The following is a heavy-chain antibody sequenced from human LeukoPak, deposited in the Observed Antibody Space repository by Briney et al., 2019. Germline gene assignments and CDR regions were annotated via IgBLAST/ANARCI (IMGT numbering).Heavy chain of an antibody. CDR3: AKDHMRDDILTGYPAPFDY. Sequence: GGSLRLSCEDSGFTFRSYEMNWVRQAPGKGLEWIAYLSSSGSAFSYADSVKGRFTIARDNSKNMVYLEMYSLRVEDTAIYYCAKDHMRDDILTGYPAPFDYWGQGNLVTVSS. V-gene: IGHV3-48*03. J-gene: IGHJ4*02. D-gene: IGHD3-9*01. CDR1: GFTFRSYE. CDR2: LSSSGSAF.